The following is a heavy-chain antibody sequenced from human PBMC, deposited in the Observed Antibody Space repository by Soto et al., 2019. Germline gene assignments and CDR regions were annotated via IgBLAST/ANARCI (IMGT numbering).Heavy chain of an antibody. V-gene: IGHV3-23*01. J-gene: IGHJ6*02. D-gene: IGHD4-4*01. CDR3: AKKDTVGYYYYGMDV. Sequence: EVQLLESGGGLVQPGWSLRLSCAASGFTFSSYAMSWVRQAPGKGLEWVSAISGSGGSTYYADSVKGRFTISRDNSKNTLYLQMNSLRAEDTAVYYCAKKDTVGYYYYGMDVWGQGTTVTVSS. CDR2: ISGSGGST. CDR1: GFTFSSYA.